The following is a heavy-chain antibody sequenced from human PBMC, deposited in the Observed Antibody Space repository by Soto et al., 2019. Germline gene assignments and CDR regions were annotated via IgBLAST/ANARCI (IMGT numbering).Heavy chain of an antibody. CDR2: ISSNGGST. CDR1: GFTFSSYA. D-gene: IGHD5-18*01. Sequence: GGSLSLSCSASGFTFSSYAMHWVRQAPGKGLEYVSAISSNGGSTYYADSVKGRFTISRDNSKNTLYLQMSSLRAEDTAVYYCFIVFRGYSYGPYDYWGQGTLVTVSS. CDR3: FIVFRGYSYGPYDY. V-gene: IGHV3-64D*06. J-gene: IGHJ4*02.